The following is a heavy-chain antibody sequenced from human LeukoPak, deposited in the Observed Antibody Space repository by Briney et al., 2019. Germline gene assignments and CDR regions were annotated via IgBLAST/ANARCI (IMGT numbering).Heavy chain of an antibody. Sequence: GRSLRLSCAASGFTFSSYGMHWVRQAPGKGLEWVSAISGSGGSTYYADSVKGRFTISRDNSKNTLYLQMNSLRAEDTAVYYCAKGDTYYDILTGSPYFDYWGQGTLVTVSS. J-gene: IGHJ4*02. V-gene: IGHV3-23*01. CDR1: GFTFSSYG. D-gene: IGHD3-9*01. CDR3: AKGDTYYDILTGSPYFDY. CDR2: ISGSGGST.